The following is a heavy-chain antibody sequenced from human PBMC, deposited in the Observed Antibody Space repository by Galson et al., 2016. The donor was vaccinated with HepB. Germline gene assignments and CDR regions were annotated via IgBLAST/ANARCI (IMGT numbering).Heavy chain of an antibody. D-gene: IGHD3-10*01. CDR1: GFAFSDAW. CDR2: ISGGGGST. V-gene: IGHV3-23*01. CDR3: MKGLYGSGSSGDY. J-gene: IGHJ4*02. Sequence: SLRLSCAASGFAFSDAWMTWVRQAPGKGLEWVSSISGGGGSTDYAGSVKGRLTISRDNSKNTLYLHLNSLRAEDTAVYFCMKGLYGSGSSGDYWGQGTLVTVSS.